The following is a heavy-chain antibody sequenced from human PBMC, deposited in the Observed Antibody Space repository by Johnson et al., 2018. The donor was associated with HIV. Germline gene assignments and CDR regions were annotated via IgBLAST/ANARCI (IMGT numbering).Heavy chain of an antibody. D-gene: IGHD4-17*01. Sequence: VQLVESGGGVVRPGGSLRLSCAASGFTFDDYDMTWVRQGPGQGLEWVSGINWTGGSAGYAESVKGRFTISRDNSKTTLYLQMNSLASEDTAVYYCAKNRDYGDGDGFDMWGQGTMVTVSS. CDR1: GFTFDDYD. J-gene: IGHJ3*02. CDR3: AKNRDYGDGDGFDM. CDR2: INWTGGSA. V-gene: IGHV3-20*04.